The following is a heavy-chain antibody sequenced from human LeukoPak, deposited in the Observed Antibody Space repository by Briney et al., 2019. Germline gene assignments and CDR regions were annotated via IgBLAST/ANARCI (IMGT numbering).Heavy chain of an antibody. CDR2: IIPIFGTA. J-gene: IGHJ3*02. CDR3: ARDFSSSSADAFDI. Sequence: ASVKVSCKASGGTFSSYAISWVRQAPGQGLEWMGGIIPIFGTANYAQKFQGRVTMTRDMSTSTVYMELSSLRSEDTAVYYCARDFSSSSADAFDIWGQGTMVTVSS. V-gene: IGHV1-69*05. CDR1: GGTFSSYA. D-gene: IGHD6-6*01.